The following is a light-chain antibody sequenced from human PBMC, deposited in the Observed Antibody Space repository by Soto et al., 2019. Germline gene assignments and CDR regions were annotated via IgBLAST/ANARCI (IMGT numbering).Light chain of an antibody. Sequence: EIVLTQSPGTLSLSPGERATLSCRASQSVSRSYLAWYQQKPGQAPRPLIYGASSRATGIPDRFSGSGSGTDFTLTISRLEPEDFAVYYCLQYGSSPYTFGQCTKLEI. CDR2: GAS. CDR3: LQYGSSPYT. CDR1: QSVSRSY. J-gene: IGKJ2*01. V-gene: IGKV3-20*01.